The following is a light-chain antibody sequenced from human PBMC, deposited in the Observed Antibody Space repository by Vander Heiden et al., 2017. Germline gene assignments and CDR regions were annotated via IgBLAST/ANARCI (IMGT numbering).Light chain of an antibody. J-gene: IGKJ2*02. CDR3: MQHTHWHRT. CDR2: RVS. CDR1: QSLVSGDGHTY. Sequence: DVVMTQSPLSLPVTLGQPASISCRSSQSLVSGDGHTYLNWFHQRPGQSPRRLVYRVSIRDSGVPDRFSGSGSGNDFTLKISRVEAEDIGLYYCMQHTHWHRTFGQGTKLEI. V-gene: IGKV2-30*01.